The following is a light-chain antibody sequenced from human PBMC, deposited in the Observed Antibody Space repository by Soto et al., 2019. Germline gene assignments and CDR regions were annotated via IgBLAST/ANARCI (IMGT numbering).Light chain of an antibody. CDR1: QSISSSF. V-gene: IGKV3-20*01. CDR2: GAS. J-gene: IGKJ5*01. CDR3: QQYDNSPIT. Sequence: PGERASLSCGASQSISSSFLAWYQQKPGQAARLLIYGASSRATGIPDRFSGTGSETDFTLTISRLEPEDFAVYYCQQYDNSPITFGQGTRLEIK.